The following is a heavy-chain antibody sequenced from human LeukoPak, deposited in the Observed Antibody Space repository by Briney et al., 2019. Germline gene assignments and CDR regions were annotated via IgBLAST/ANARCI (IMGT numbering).Heavy chain of an antibody. CDR3: AAVPNANAWYWDDAFDI. V-gene: IGHV1-58*01. J-gene: IGHJ3*02. D-gene: IGHD2-8*02. CDR2: IVVGSGNT. CDR1: GFTFTTSA. Sequence: ASVKVSCKASGFTFTTSAVQWVRQASGQRLEWIGRIVVGSGNTDHAQKFQGRLTITRDISTSTAYMELSSLTSDDTAVYYCAAVPNANAWYWDDAFDIWGQGTMVTVSS.